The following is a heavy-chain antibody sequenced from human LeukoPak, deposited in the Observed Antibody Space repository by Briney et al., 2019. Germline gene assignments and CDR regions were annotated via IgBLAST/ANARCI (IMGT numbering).Heavy chain of an antibody. CDR2: ISSSGNTT. J-gene: IGHJ4*02. V-gene: IGHV3-11*04. Sequence: GGSLRLSCAASGFTFSDYYMSWIRQAPGKGLECVSYISSSGNTTYHADSVKGRFTISRDNAKNSLYLQMNSLRAEDTAEYYCARGGSGYDFDSWGQGTLVTVSS. CDR1: GFTFSDYY. D-gene: IGHD5-12*01. CDR3: ARGGSGYDFDS.